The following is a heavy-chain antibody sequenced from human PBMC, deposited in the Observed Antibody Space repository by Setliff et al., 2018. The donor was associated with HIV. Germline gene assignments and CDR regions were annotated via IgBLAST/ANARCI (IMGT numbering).Heavy chain of an antibody. CDR2: ISADNGHT. Sequence: ASVKVSCKASGYTFTSYGITWVRQAPGQGLEWIGWISADNGHTQYAQKFQDRVALTTDNSTTTAYMELRSLRSDDTAVYYCARGRRFTSVWFSEDWGPGTLVTVSS. CDR1: GYTFTSYG. V-gene: IGHV1-18*01. D-gene: IGHD2-2*01. CDR3: ARGRRFTSVWFSED. J-gene: IGHJ4*02.